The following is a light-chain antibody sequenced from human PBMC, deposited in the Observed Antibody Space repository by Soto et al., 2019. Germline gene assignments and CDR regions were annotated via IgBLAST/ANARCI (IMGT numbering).Light chain of an antibody. CDR3: QQYYSIPQT. Sequence: DIVMTKSPDSLAGPRGDRATTNGKSGQRLLNCSTTNTSLAWYQQKSGQPPKLLIYWASTRESGVPDRFSGSGSGTDFTLSISSLQAEDVAVYYCQQYYSIPQTFVQGTKVEIK. J-gene: IGKJ1*01. CDR2: WAS. V-gene: IGKV4-1*01. CDR1: QRLLNCSTTNTS.